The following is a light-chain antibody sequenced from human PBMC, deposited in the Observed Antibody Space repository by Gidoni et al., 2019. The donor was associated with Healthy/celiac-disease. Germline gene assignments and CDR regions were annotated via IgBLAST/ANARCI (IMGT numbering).Light chain of an antibody. Sequence: PLPHPRSVPGPPGQSVTISGTGTSSVVGGYNYVSWYQQHPGKAPKLMIYDVSKRPLGVPDRFSGSKSGNTASLTISGLQAEDEADYYCCSYAGSYTHVVFGGGTKLTVL. CDR3: CSYAGSYTHVV. J-gene: IGLJ2*01. V-gene: IGLV2-11*01. CDR2: DVS. CDR1: SSVVGGYNY.